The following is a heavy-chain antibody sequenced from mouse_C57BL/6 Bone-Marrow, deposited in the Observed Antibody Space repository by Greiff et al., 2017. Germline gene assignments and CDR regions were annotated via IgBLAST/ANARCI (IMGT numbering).Heavy chain of an antibody. CDR3: ARDYDYLFDY. J-gene: IGHJ2*01. Sequence: VKLQQSGAELARPGASVKLSCKASGYTFTGYGISWVKQRTGQGLEWIGEIYPRSGNTYYNEKFKGKATLTADKSSSTAYMELRSLTSEDSAVSFCARDYDYLFDYWGQGTTLTVSS. CDR2: IYPRSGNT. D-gene: IGHD2-4*01. V-gene: IGHV1-81*01. CDR1: GYTFTGYG.